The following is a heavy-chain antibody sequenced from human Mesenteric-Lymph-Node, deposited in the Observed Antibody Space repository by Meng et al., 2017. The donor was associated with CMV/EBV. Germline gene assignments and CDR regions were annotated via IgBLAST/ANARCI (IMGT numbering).Heavy chain of an antibody. V-gene: IGHV4-39*06. D-gene: IGHD6-13*01. CDR2: ISYSGST. CDR3: VRDNFGIAATGDY. J-gene: IGHJ4*02. CDR1: GGSISTNNYY. Sequence: SETLSLTCTVSGGSISTNNYYWGWIRQPPGKGLEWIGSISYSGSTYYNPSLKSRVTISVDTSKKQFTRKLSSVTAADTAVYYCVRDNFGIAATGDYWGQGTLVTVSS.